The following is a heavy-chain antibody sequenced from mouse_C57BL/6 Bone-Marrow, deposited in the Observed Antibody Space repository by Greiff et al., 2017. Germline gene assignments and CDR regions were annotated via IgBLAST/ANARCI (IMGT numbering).Heavy chain of an antibody. J-gene: IGHJ3*01. Sequence: VQVVESDAELVKPGASVKISCKVSGYTFTDHTIHWMKQRPEQGLEWIGYIYPRDGSTKYNEKFKGKATLTADKSSSTAYMQLNSLTSEDSAVYFCANLLRSAWFAYWGQGTLVTVSA. V-gene: IGHV1-78*01. CDR3: ANLLRSAWFAY. CDR1: GYTFTDHT. CDR2: IYPRDGST. D-gene: IGHD1-1*01.